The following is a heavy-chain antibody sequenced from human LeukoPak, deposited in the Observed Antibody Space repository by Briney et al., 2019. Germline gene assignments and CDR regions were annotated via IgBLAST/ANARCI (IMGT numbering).Heavy chain of an antibody. V-gene: IGHV3-48*02. J-gene: IGHJ4*02. D-gene: IGHD4-23*01. CDR1: GFTFSSYS. CDR3: ARHDYGGNSGDY. CDR2: IGTSSSTI. Sequence: PGGSLRLSCAASGFTFSSYSMNRVRQAPGKGLEWVSYIGTSSSTIYYADSVKGRFTISRDNAKNSLYLQMNSLRDEDTAVYYCARHDYGGNSGDYWGQGTLVTVSS.